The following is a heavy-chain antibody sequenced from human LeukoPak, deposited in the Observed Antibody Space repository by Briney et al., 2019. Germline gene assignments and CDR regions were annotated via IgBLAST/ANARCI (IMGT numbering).Heavy chain of an antibody. CDR3: AKETDGVDAFDI. CDR1: GFTFSSYG. V-gene: IGHV3-30*18. CDR2: ISYDGSNK. Sequence: GGSLRLSCAASGFTFSSYGIHWVRQAPGKGLEWVAVISYDGSNKYYADSVKGRFTISRDNYKNTLYLQMNSLRAEDTAVYYCAKETDGVDAFDIWGQGTMVTVSS. J-gene: IGHJ3*02. D-gene: IGHD2-21*02.